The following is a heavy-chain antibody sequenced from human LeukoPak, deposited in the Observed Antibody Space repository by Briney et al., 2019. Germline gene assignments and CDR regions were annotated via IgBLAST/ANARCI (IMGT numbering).Heavy chain of an antibody. Sequence: AASVKVSCKASGYTFTSYGISWVRQAPGQGLEWMGWISAYNGNTNYAQKLQGRVTMTEDTSTDTAYMELSSLRSEDTAVYYCATDGGYRFDYWGQGTLVTVSS. CDR1: GYTFTSYG. V-gene: IGHV1-18*01. J-gene: IGHJ4*02. CDR2: ISAYNGNT. D-gene: IGHD2-15*01. CDR3: ATDGGYRFDY.